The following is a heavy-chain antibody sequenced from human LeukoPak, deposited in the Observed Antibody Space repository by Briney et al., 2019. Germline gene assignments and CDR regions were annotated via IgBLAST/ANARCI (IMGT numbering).Heavy chain of an antibody. V-gene: IGHV4-30-2*01. CDR2: IYHSGST. D-gene: IGHD5-24*01. CDR1: GGSISSGGYS. CDR3: ARNEMATIAY. J-gene: IGHJ4*02. Sequence: SETLSLTCAVSGGSISSGGYSWSWIRQPPGKGLEWIGYIYHSGSTYYNPSLKSRVTISVDRSKNQFSLKLSSVTAADTAVYYCARNEMATIAYWGQGTLVTVSS.